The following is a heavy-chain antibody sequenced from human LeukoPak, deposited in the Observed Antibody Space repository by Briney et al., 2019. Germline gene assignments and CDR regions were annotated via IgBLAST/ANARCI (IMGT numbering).Heavy chain of an antibody. Sequence: GASLRLSCAASGFAFSSYARSWVRQAPGKGLEWVSAISGSGGSTYYADSVKGRFTISRDNSKNTLYLQMNSLRAEDTAVYYCAKDKAVEMTTMFDYWGQGTLVTVSS. D-gene: IGHD5-24*01. V-gene: IGHV3-23*01. CDR3: AKDKAVEMTTMFDY. J-gene: IGHJ4*02. CDR1: GFAFSSYA. CDR2: ISGSGGST.